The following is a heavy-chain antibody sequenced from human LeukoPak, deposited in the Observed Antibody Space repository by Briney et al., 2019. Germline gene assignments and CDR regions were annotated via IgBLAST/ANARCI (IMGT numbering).Heavy chain of an antibody. J-gene: IGHJ4*02. CDR3: ARVAYYYDSSGPFDY. V-gene: IGHV4-59*12. CDR2: IYYTGST. D-gene: IGHD3-22*01. CDR1: GGSISSYY. Sequence: PSETLSLTCTVSGGSISSYYWSWIRQPPGKGLEWRGYIYYTGSTNYNPSLKSRVTISVDTSKNQFSLKLSSMTAADTAVYYCARVAYYYDSSGPFDYWGQGTLVTVSS.